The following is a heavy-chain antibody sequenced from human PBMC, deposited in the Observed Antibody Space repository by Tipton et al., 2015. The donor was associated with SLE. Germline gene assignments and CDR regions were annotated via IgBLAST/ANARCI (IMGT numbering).Heavy chain of an antibody. CDR3: ARGWGAASGRPFDY. D-gene: IGHD6-13*01. Sequence: TLSLTCTVSGDSMATTENYWVWIRQPPGKRLEWIGYIYYSGSTNYNPSLKSRVTMSVDTSKNQFSLQLNSVTPEDTAVYYCARGWGAASGRPFDYWGQGTLVTVSS. CDR1: GDSMATTENY. J-gene: IGHJ4*02. V-gene: IGHV4-61*05. CDR2: IYYSGST.